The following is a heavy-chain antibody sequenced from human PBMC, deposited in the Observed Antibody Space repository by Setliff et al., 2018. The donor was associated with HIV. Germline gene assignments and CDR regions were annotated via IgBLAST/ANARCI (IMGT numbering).Heavy chain of an antibody. CDR3: AKEGEWQRSRGYMDV. Sequence: GESLKISCAASGFTFSNYGMHWVRQAPGKGLEWVAVISYDGSNKYYGDSVKGRFTISRDNSKNTLYLQMKSLRAEDTAVYYCAKEGEWQRSRGYMDVWGKGTTVTVS. V-gene: IGHV3-30*18. CDR1: GFTFSNYG. CDR2: ISYDGSNK. J-gene: IGHJ6*03. D-gene: IGHD5-12*01.